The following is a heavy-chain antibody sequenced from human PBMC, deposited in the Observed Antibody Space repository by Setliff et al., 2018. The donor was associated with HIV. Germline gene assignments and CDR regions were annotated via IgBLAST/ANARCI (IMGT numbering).Heavy chain of an antibody. CDR1: GASDISYIW. Sequence: SETLSLTCAVSGASDISYIWWSWVRQPPGKGLEWIGEVYHTGSTNLNPSLKSRVTISVDTSKNQFSLSLTSVTAADTAVYFCARRGRTGNSYVLHWFDPWGQGTLVTVSS. J-gene: IGHJ5*02. V-gene: IGHV4-4*02. CDR2: VYHTGST. D-gene: IGHD5-18*01. CDR3: ARRGRTGNSYVLHWFDP.